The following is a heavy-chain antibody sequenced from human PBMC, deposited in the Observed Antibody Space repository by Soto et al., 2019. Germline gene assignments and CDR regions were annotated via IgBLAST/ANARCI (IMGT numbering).Heavy chain of an antibody. D-gene: IGHD6-19*01. Sequence: GGSLRLSCAGSGFTFSRYAIHWVRQAPGKGLEWAAVIWYDGSNKYYADSVKGRFTISRDNSKNTLYLQMNSLRAEDTAVYYCARDLGSSGWSLYYCYYGMDVWGQGTTVTV. CDR3: ARDLGSSGWSLYYCYYGMDV. J-gene: IGHJ6*02. CDR1: GFTFSRYA. CDR2: IWYDGSNK. V-gene: IGHV3-33*01.